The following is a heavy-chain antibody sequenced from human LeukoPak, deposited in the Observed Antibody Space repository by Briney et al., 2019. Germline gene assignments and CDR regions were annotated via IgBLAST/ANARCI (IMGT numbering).Heavy chain of an antibody. CDR3: ARVARYCSGGTCSWFDP. J-gene: IGHJ5*02. CDR2: INQDGTEK. D-gene: IGHD2-15*01. V-gene: IGHV3-7*01. CDR1: GFSFSSKW. Sequence: GGSLRLSCAASGFSFSSKWMSWVRQAPGKGLEWVANINQDGTEKYYVDSLKGRFTISRDNAKNSLYLQMNSLRADDTAVYYCARVARYCSGGTCSWFDPWGQGPLVTVSS.